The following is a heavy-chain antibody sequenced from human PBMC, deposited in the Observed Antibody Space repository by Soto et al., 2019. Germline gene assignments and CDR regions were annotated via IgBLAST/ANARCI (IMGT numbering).Heavy chain of an antibody. CDR1: GYSFTNYY. CDR2: IDPSDSQT. Sequence: EVQLVQSGAEVKKPGESLKISCKASGYSFTNYYITWVRQMPGKGLEWMGRIDPSDSQTNYSPSFQGHVTISVDKSINTAYLQWSSLKASDIAMYHCARSGYYDSSGFSVDYWGQGTLVTVSS. V-gene: IGHV5-10-1*03. J-gene: IGHJ4*02. CDR3: ARSGYYDSSGFSVDY. D-gene: IGHD3-22*01.